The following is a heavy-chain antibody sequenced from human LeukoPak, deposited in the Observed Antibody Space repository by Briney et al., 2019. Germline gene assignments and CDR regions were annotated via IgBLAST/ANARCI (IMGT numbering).Heavy chain of an antibody. J-gene: IGHJ6*04. Sequence: PGGSLRLSCAASGFTFSSYSMNWVRQAPGKGLEWVSSISSSSSYIYYADSVKGRFTISRDNAKNSLHLQMNSLRAEDTAVYYCARDRDTVVVVAATGMDVWGKGTTVTVSS. D-gene: IGHD2-15*01. CDR2: ISSSSSYI. CDR1: GFTFSSYS. CDR3: ARDRDTVVVVAATGMDV. V-gene: IGHV3-21*01.